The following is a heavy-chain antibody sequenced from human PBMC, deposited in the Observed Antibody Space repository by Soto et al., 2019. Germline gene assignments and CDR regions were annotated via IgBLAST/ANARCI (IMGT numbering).Heavy chain of an antibody. CDR2: INPRGFFT. Sequence: QVQLVQSGAEVKKPGASVKVSCKASGYTFTRYNIHWVRQSPGQGLEWVGMINPRGFFTTYAQKFRGRVTMTVDTSASVVYMELTNLTSEDTAMYYCARASGRFGQLFCFDTWGQITLVSVSS. CDR3: ARASGRFGQLFCFDT. CDR1: GYTFTRYN. V-gene: IGHV1-46*01. J-gene: IGHJ5*02. D-gene: IGHD3-10*01.